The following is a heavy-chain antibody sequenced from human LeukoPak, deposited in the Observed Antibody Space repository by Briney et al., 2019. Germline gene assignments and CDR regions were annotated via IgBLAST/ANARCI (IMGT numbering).Heavy chain of an antibody. J-gene: IGHJ6*03. CDR1: GFTFSSYA. V-gene: IGHV3-30*02. CDR3: AKDGVILAPGIYWYMDV. D-gene: IGHD3-16*02. Sequence: GGSLRLSCAASGFTFSSYAMHWVRQAPGKGLEWVAFIRYDGTKTYYADSAKGRFTISRGNSKNTLCLEMNSLRAEDTAVFYCAKDGVILAPGIYWYMDVWGRGTTVTVSS. CDR2: IRYDGTKT.